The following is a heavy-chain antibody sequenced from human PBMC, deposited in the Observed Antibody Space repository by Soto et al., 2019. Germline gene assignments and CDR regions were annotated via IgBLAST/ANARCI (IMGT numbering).Heavy chain of an antibody. CDR3: ARVSTTAKTFDY. CDR1: GFTVGSSY. Sequence: GGSLSLSCTTSGFTVGSSYMSWVRQAPGRGLEWVSVIYTGGSTYYADSVKGRFTISRDNSKNTLYLQMHSLRAEDTALYYCARVSTTAKTFDYWGQGTLVTVSS. J-gene: IGHJ4*02. CDR2: IYTGGST. V-gene: IGHV3-53*01.